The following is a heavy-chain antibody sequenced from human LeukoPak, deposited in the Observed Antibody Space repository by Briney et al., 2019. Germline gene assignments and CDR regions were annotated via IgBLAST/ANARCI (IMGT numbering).Heavy chain of an antibody. V-gene: IGHV1-2*02. J-gene: IGHJ4*02. CDR1: GYTFTGYY. CDR3: ARDLGITIFGVVIPDSSGYFDY. CDR2: ITPNSGGT. D-gene: IGHD3-3*01. Sequence: PSVKLSRKASGYTFTGYYMHWGRQAPGQGLGWMGWITPNSGGTNSAQTFQGRVTMTRDTSISTAHMELSRLRSDDTAVYYCARDLGITIFGVVIPDSSGYFDYWGEGALVTVSS.